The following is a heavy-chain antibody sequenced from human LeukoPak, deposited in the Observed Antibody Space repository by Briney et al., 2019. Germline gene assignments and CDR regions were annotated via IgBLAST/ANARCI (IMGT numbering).Heavy chain of an antibody. CDR2: ISGSGGST. D-gene: IGHD3-9*01. CDR1: GFTFSSYG. Sequence: GGSLRLSCAASGFTFSSYGMSWVRQAPGKGLEWVSAISGSGGSTYYADSGKGRFTISRNNSKNTLYLQMNSLRAEDTAVYYCASRPYDILTGYGYWGQGTLVTVSS. J-gene: IGHJ4*02. CDR3: ASRPYDILTGYGY. V-gene: IGHV3-23*01.